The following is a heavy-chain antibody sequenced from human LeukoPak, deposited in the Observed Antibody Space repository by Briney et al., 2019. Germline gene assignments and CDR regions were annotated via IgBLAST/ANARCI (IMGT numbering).Heavy chain of an antibody. Sequence: TGGSLRLSCAASGFTFSSYGMHWVRQAPGKGLEWVAVISYDGSNKHYADSVKGRFTISRDNSKNTLYLQMNSLRAEDTAVYYCAKDSTFVLRYFDWLPDYYYYYGMDVWGQGTTVTVSS. D-gene: IGHD3-9*01. V-gene: IGHV3-30*18. CDR3: AKDSTFVLRYFDWLPDYYYYYGMDV. CDR2: ISYDGSNK. CDR1: GFTFSSYG. J-gene: IGHJ6*02.